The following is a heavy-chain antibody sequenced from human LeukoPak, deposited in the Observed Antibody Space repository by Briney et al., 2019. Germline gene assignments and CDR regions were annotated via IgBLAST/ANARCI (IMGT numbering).Heavy chain of an antibody. J-gene: IGHJ4*02. V-gene: IGHV3-23*01. CDR3: AKAPPGYYFDY. Sequence: PGGSLSLSCAASGFTFSSYATSWVRQAPGKGLEWGSGISGSGHSTYYADSVKRRFTISRDNSENTLYLQMNSLRAEDTAVYYCAKAPPGYYFDYWGQGTLVTVSS. CDR1: GFTFSSYA. D-gene: IGHD7-27*01. CDR2: ISGSGHST.